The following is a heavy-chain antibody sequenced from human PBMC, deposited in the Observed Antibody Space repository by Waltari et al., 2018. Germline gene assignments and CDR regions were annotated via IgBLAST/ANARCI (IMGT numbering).Heavy chain of an antibody. J-gene: IGHJ5*02. D-gene: IGHD1-20*01. CDR3: AKAGGINWNPLDP. CDR2: ISQDGSKK. CDR1: GLSFTQYG. V-gene: IGHV3-30*18. Sequence: QVQVVASGGGVVQSGRSLRLSCAHFGLSFTQYGIHWVRQTPGKGLEWVAVISQDGSKKYYADSVKGRFTISTDNSKNILYLQMDSLRPEDTAVYFCAKAGGINWNPLDPWGQGTLVTVSS.